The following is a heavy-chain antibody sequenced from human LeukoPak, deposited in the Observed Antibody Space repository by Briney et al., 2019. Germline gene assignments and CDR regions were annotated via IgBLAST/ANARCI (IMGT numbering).Heavy chain of an antibody. CDR1: GFTFSSYA. J-gene: IGHJ4*02. Sequence: PGGSLRLSCAASGFTFSSYAMSWVRQAPGKGLEWVSVISGSGGSTYYADSVKGRFTISRDNSKNTLYLQMNSLRAEDTAVYYCARVWSIAVAGTFAGFDYWGQGTLVTVSS. D-gene: IGHD6-19*01. CDR2: ISGSGGST. CDR3: ARVWSIAVAGTFAGFDY. V-gene: IGHV3-23*01.